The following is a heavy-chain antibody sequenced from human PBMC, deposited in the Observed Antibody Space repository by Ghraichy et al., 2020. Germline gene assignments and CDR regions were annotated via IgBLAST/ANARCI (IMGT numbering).Heavy chain of an antibody. CDR1: GFTFSTYA. CDR3: AREGMTTDARGWIDP. D-gene: IGHD6-13*01. J-gene: IGHJ5*02. V-gene: IGHV3-33*01. Sequence: GESLNISCGASGFTFSTYAMHWVRQAPGKGLEWVAVIWYDGSNTYYADSVKGRFTISRDNSKNILYLQMNSLRAEDTAVYFCAREGMTTDARGWIDPWGQGTLVTVSS. CDR2: IWYDGSNT.